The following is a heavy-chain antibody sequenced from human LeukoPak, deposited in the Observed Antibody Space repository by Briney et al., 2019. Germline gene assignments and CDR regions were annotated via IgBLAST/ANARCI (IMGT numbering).Heavy chain of an antibody. V-gene: IGHV4-38-2*02. J-gene: IGHJ4*02. D-gene: IGHD3-22*01. CDR2: IYHSGST. Sequence: PSETLSLTCTVSGYSISSGYYWGWIRQPPGKGLEWIGGIYHSGSTYYNPSLKSRVTISVDTSKNQFSLKLSSVTAADTAVYYCARSTPISGYYDSSGYPALDYWGQGTLVTVSS. CDR1: GYSISSGYY. CDR3: ARSTPISGYYDSSGYPALDY.